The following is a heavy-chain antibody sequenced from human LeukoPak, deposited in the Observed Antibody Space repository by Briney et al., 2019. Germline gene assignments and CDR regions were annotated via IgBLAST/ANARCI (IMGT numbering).Heavy chain of an antibody. CDR2: IYYSGST. CDR3: ARQREDYVGAFDI. J-gene: IGHJ3*02. CDR1: GGSISSYY. D-gene: IGHD4-23*01. V-gene: IGHV4-59*01. Sequence: PSETLSLTCTVSGGSISSYYWSWIRQPPGKGLEWIGYIYYSGSTNYNPSLKSRVTISVDTSKNQFSLKLSSVTAADTAVYYCARQREDYVGAFDIWGQGTMVTVSS.